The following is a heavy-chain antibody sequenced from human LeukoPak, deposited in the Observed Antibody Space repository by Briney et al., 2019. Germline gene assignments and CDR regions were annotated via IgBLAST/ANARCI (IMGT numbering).Heavy chain of an antibody. CDR1: GFAFSSYA. V-gene: IGHV3-23*01. D-gene: IGHD3-22*01. J-gene: IGHJ4*02. CDR3: AKDFYDSSGSRYDY. Sequence: GGSLRLSCTASGFAFSSYAMSWVRQAPGVGLEWVSAIDGGGGRTWHADSVRGRFTISRDNSRNTLFMQMNSLRAEDTAVYYCAKDFYDSSGSRYDYWGQGTLVTVSS. CDR2: IDGGGGRT.